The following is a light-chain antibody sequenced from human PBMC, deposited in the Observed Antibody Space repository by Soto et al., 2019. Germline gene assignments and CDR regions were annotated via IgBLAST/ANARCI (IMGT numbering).Light chain of an antibody. CDR2: DAS. Sequence: EIVLTQSRATLSLSPGERAILSCRASQSVSSYLAWYQQKPGQAPRLLIYDASNRATGIPARFSGSGSGTDFTVTISSLEPEDFAVYYCQQRSNWPPSLTFGGGTKVEIK. CDR3: QQRSNWPPSLT. J-gene: IGKJ4*01. CDR1: QSVSSY. V-gene: IGKV3-11*01.